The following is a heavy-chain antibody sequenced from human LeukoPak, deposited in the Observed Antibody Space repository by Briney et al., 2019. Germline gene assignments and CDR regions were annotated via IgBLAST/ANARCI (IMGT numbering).Heavy chain of an antibody. J-gene: IGHJ4*02. CDR3: AKGYYGSGSYYDY. CDR1: GFTFDDYA. D-gene: IGHD3-10*01. V-gene: IGHV3-9*01. Sequence: PGGSLRLSCAAPGFTFDDYAMHWVRQAPGKGLEWVSGISWNSGSIGYADSVKGRFTISRDNAKNSLYLQMNSLRAEDTALYYCAKGYYGSGSYYDYWGQGTLVTVSS. CDR2: ISWNSGSI.